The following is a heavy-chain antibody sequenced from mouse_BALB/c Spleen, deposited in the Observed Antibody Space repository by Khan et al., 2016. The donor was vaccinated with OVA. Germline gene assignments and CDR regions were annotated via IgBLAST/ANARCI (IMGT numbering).Heavy chain of an antibody. CDR3: ARDYWDVFAY. Sequence: EVKPMESGAELVKPGASVKLSCSASGFNIKDTYMHWVKQRPEQGLDWIGRIDPANGNTKYDPKFQGKATLTADTSSNTAYLQVSSLTSEDTAVYYCARDYWDVFAYWGQGTLVTVSA. CDR2: IDPANGNT. V-gene: IGHV14-3*02. D-gene: IGHD4-1*01. CDR1: GFNIKDTY. J-gene: IGHJ3*01.